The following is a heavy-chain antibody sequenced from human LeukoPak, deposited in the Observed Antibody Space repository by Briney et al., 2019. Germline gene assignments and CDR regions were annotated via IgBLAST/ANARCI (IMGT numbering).Heavy chain of an antibody. CDR3: ARDRDTAMVHDAFDI. Sequence: GGSLRLSCAASGFTFSSYAMHWVRQAPGKGLEWVAIISYNGSNKYYADSVKGRFTISRDNSKNMLYLQMNSLRAEDTAVYYCARDRDTAMVHDAFDIWGQGTMVTVSS. D-gene: IGHD5-18*01. J-gene: IGHJ3*02. CDR1: GFTFSSYA. CDR2: ISYNGSNK. V-gene: IGHV3-30*04.